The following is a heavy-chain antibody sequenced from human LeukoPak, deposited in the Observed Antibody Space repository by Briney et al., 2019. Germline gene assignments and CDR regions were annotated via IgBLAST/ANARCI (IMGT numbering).Heavy chain of an antibody. CDR1: GGSISSTNW. J-gene: IGHJ4*02. CDR2: VHLSGRT. Sequence: SETLSLTCGVSGGSISSTNWWTWVRQPPGEGLEWIGEVHLSGRTNYNPSLESRVTMSVDMSENHISLKLTSVTAADTAVYYCAREGGPYRPLNYSGQGTLVTVSS. V-gene: IGHV4-4*02. CDR3: AREGGPYRPLNY.